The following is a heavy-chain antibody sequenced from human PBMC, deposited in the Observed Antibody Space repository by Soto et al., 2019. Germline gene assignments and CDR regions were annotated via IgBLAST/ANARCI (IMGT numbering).Heavy chain of an antibody. CDR1: GFTFSSYA. V-gene: IGHV3-30-3*01. CDR3: VRDKSPYSSGWHNRHFDY. Sequence: QVQLVESGGGVVQPGRSLRLSCAASGFTFSSYAMHWVRQAPGKGLEWVAVTSYDGSNKYYADSVKGRFTISRDNSKTLYLQMNSLRAEDTAVYYCVRDKSPYSSGWHNRHFDYWGQGPLVTVSS. D-gene: IGHD6-19*01. CDR2: TSYDGSNK. J-gene: IGHJ4*02.